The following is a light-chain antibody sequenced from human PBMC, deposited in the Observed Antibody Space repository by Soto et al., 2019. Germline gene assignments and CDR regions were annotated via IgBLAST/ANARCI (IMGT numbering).Light chain of an antibody. CDR3: QQYNNWPRT. J-gene: IGKJ1*01. CDR2: GAS. V-gene: IGKV3-15*01. CDR1: QSVSRK. Sequence: MVMRQSRGTLSVSPAERATLACGASQSVSRKLAWYQQTRGQAPRLLIYGASTRATGVPAGFSGSGSGTEFTLTINGLQSEDFAVYYCQQYNNWPRTFGQGTKV.